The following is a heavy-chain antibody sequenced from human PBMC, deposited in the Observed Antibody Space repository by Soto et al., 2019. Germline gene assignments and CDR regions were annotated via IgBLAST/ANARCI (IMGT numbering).Heavy chain of an antibody. CDR1: GYTFADYG. D-gene: IGHD2-15*01. CDR3: ARCHCTVGSCYTCWHFDL. V-gene: IGHV1-18*01. J-gene: IGHJ2*01. Sequence: QAQLVQSGAEVKKPGASVKVSCQAGGYTFADYGISWVRQAPGQGLEWVGWIGPYNGNTNYAQNLQDRVTMTTDTSTNTAYMELRSLRSDDTALYYWARCHCTVGSCYTCWHFDLWGRGTLLTVSS. CDR2: IGPYNGNT.